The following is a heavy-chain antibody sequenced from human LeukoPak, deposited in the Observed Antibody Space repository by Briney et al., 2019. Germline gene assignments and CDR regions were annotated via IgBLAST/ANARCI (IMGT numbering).Heavy chain of an antibody. CDR3: AKNGEVLSWFDP. CDR1: GFTFSTYA. D-gene: IGHD3-10*01. CDR2: ISASGDRT. V-gene: IGHV3-23*01. Sequence: GGSLRLSCAASGFTFSTYAMSWVRQPPGRGLEWVSAISASGDRTYYADSVKGRFTISRDNSKNTLYLQMNSLRAEDTAVYSCAKNGEVLSWFDPWGQGTLVTVSS. J-gene: IGHJ5*02.